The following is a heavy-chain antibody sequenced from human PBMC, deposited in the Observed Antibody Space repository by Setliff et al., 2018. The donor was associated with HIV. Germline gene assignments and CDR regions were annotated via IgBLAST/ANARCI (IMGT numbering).Heavy chain of an antibody. CDR3: AREIPFRGNANMWDYYAMDV. V-gene: IGHV4-61*09. CDR2: IYASGST. D-gene: IGHD3-16*01. J-gene: IGHJ6*02. Sequence: SETLSLTCTVSGGSISSGNHYWAWIRQPAGKGLEWIGHIYASGSTYYNLSLNSRASISVDTSNSQVSLRLTSVAAADTAVYYCAREIPFRGNANMWDYYAMDVWGQGITVTVSS. CDR1: GGSISSGNHY.